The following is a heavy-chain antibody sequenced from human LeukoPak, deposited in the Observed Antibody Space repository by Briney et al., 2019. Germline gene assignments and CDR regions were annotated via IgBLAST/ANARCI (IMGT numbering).Heavy chain of an antibody. CDR1: GFTFSSYW. J-gene: IGHJ4*02. CDR3: ARRGRGGGEVTGYDC. CDR2: IKQDESEK. D-gene: IGHD3-9*01. V-gene: IGHV3-7*01. Sequence: AGGSLRLSCAASGFTFSSYWMSWVRQAPGKGLEWVANIKQDESEKYYVDSVKGRFTISRDNAKNSLYLQMNSLRAEDTAVYYCARRGRGGGEVTGYDCWGQGTLVTVSS.